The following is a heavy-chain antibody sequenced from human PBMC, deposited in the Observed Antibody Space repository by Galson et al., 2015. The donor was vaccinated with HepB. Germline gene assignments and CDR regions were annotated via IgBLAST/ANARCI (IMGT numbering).Heavy chain of an antibody. CDR1: GFTLSSYW. D-gene: IGHD4-23*01. CDR2: INIDGREK. V-gene: IGHV3-7*03. J-gene: IGHJ4*02. Sequence: SLRLSCAASGFTLSSYWMSWLRQAPGKGLEWVANINIDGREKYSVDSVKGRFTLSRDNAKNSLYLEMNSLRAEDTAIYYCARDLGGNSRGFDSWGQGTLVTVSS. CDR3: ARDLGGNSRGFDS.